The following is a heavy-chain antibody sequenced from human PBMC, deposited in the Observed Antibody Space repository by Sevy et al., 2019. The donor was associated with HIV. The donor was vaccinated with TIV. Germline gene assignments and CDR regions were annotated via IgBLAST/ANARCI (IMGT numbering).Heavy chain of an antibody. CDR3: AKAPSNVCGGDCYTSDY. V-gene: IGHV3-30*18. Sequence: GGCLRLSCAASGFTFSSYGMRWVRQAPGKGLEWVAVISYDGSNKYYADSVKGRFTISRDNSKNTLYLQMNSLRAEDTAVYYCAKAPSNVCGGDCYTSDYWGQGTLVTVSS. J-gene: IGHJ4*02. CDR1: GFTFSSYG. D-gene: IGHD2-21*02. CDR2: ISYDGSNK.